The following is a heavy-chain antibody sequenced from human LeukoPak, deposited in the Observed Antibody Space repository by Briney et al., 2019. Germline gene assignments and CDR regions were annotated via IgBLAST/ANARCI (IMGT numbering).Heavy chain of an antibody. CDR1: GFTFSSYG. J-gene: IGHJ4*02. D-gene: IGHD1-26*01. V-gene: IGHV3-30*18. CDR2: ISYVGSNK. CDR3: AKDAGMGGAFDY. Sequence: GGSLRLSCAASGFTFSSYGMHWVRQAPGKGLDWVAVISYVGSNKYYADSVKGRFTISRDNSKNTLYLQMNSLRAEDTAVYYCAKDAGMGGAFDYWGQGTLVTVSS.